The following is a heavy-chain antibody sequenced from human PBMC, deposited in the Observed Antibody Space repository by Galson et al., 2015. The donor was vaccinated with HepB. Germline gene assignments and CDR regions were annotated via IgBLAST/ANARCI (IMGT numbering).Heavy chain of an antibody. CDR1: GFTFSSYG. V-gene: IGHV3-23*01. J-gene: IGHJ4*02. CDR2: ISGSGGST. CDR3: AKDLGSSTSCYIC. D-gene: IGHD2-2*02. Sequence: SLRLSCAASGFTFSSYGMHWVRQAPGKGLGWVSAISGSGGSTYYADSVKGRFTISRDNSKNTLYLQMNSLRAEDTAVYYCAKDLGSSTSCYICWGQGTLVTVSS.